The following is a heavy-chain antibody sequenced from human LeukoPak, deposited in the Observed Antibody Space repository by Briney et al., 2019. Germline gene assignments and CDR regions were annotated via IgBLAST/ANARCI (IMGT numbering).Heavy chain of an antibody. Sequence: ASVKVSCKASGYTFTSYAMHWVRQAPGQRLEWMGWINAGNGNTKYSQKFQGRVTITRDTSASTAYMELSSLRSEDTAMYYCARGAIAVAGTYYYYGMDVWGQGTTVTVSS. D-gene: IGHD6-19*01. V-gene: IGHV1-3*01. CDR2: INAGNGNT. J-gene: IGHJ6*02. CDR3: ARGAIAVAGTYYYYGMDV. CDR1: GYTFTSYA.